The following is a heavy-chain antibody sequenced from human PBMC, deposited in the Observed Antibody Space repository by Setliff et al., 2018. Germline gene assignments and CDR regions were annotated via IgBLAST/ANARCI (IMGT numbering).Heavy chain of an antibody. D-gene: IGHD6-6*01. CDR3: ARSSPEIRKHNAFDI. Sequence: PSETLSLTCTVSGGSIRSHYWSWIRQPPGKGLEWIGSIYYSGSTNYNPSLKSRVTISVDTSKNQVSLKLSSVTAADTAVYYCARSSPEIRKHNAFDIWGQGTMVTVSS. J-gene: IGHJ3*02. CDR2: IYYSGST. CDR1: GGSIRSHY. V-gene: IGHV4-59*11.